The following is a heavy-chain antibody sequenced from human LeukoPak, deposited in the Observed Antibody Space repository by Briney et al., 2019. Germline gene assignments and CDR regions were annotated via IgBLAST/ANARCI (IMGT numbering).Heavy chain of an antibody. CDR3: ARGVAAPGTGGLSWFDP. D-gene: IGHD6-13*01. V-gene: IGHV4-59*01. Sequence: SETLSLTCTVSGGSIGSYYWSWIRQPPGKGLEWIGYIYSSGSTNYNPSLPSRVTISLDTSKNQFSLKLSFVTAADTAVYYCARGVAAPGTGGLSWFDPWGQGTLVTVSS. J-gene: IGHJ5*02. CDR2: IYSSGST. CDR1: GGSIGSYY.